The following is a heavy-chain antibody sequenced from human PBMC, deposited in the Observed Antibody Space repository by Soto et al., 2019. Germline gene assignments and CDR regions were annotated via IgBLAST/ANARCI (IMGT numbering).Heavy chain of an antibody. D-gene: IGHD4-17*01. V-gene: IGHV3-9*01. CDR1: GFTFDDYA. CDR2: ISWNSGSI. Sequence: GGSLRLSCAASGFTFDDYAMHWVRQAPGKGLEWVSGISWNSGSIGYADSVKGRFTISRDNAKNSLYLQMNSLRAEDTALYYCAKDVQGMTTVPTDAFDIWGQGTMVTVSS. CDR3: AKDVQGMTTVPTDAFDI. J-gene: IGHJ3*02.